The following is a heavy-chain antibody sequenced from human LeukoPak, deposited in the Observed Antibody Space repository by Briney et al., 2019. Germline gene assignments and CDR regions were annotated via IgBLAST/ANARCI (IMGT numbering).Heavy chain of an antibody. V-gene: IGHV4-59*11. CDR1: GESISEQY. J-gene: IGHJ6*03. CDR3: ARIGYYYYYDMDV. D-gene: IGHD3-16*01. Sequence: SETLSLTCAVFGESISEQYWTWIRQSPGKGLEWIGTIYYRGSTYYNPSLNTRVTLSIDTSRNQFSLRLNSVTAADTAVYYCARIGYYYYYDMDVWGKGTTVTVSS. CDR2: IYYRGST.